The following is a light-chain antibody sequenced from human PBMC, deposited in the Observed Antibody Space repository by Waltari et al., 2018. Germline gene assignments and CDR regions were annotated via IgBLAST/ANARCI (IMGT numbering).Light chain of an antibody. CDR1: SGHSTNV. Sequence: QLVLTQSPSASASLGASVKLTCTLSSGHSTNVIAWRQKRPGKGPRYLMKVNSDGSHNKGDEIPDRFSGSSSGAERYLTISSLQSEDEAAYYCQTGGHGTWVFGGGTKLTVL. CDR2: VNSDGSH. V-gene: IGLV4-69*01. J-gene: IGLJ3*02. CDR3: QTGGHGTWV.